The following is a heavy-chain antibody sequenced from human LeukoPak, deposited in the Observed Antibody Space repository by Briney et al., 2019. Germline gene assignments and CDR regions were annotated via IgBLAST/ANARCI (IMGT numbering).Heavy chain of an antibody. CDR2: IYYSGST. J-gene: IGHJ4*02. D-gene: IGHD1-26*01. V-gene: IGHV4-59*08. CDR3: ASLTLPSGSYYVY. CDR1: GGSISSYY. Sequence: SETLSLTCAVSGGSISSYYWSWIRQPPGKGLEWIGYIYYSGSTNYNPSLKSRVTISVDTSKNQFSLKLSSVTAADTAVYYCASLTLPSGSYYVYWGQGTLVTVSS.